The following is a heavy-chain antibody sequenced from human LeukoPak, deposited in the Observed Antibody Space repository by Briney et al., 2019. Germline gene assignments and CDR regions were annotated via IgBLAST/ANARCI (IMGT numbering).Heavy chain of an antibody. CDR3: AGSRGSYTY. D-gene: IGHD6-19*01. V-gene: IGHV6-1*01. CDR1: GDSVSSNSTS. CDR2: TYYRSRWYN. J-gene: IGHJ4*02. Sequence: SQTLSLTCAISGDSVSSNSTSWNWIRQSPSRGLEWLGRTYYRSRWYNDYAVSVRSRLIINPDTSKNQVSLQLNSVTPEDTAVYFCAGSRGSYTYWGQGPLVPVSS.